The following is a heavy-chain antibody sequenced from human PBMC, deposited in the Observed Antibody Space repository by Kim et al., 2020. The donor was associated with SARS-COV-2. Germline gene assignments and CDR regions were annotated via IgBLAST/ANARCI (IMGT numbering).Heavy chain of an antibody. CDR2: INHSGST. CDR1: GGSFSGYY. D-gene: IGHD1-20*01. Sequence: SETLSLTCAVYGGSFSGYYWSWIRQPPGKGLEWIGEINHSGSTNYNPSLKSRVTISVDTSKNQFSLKLSSVTAADTAVYYCARGGPEYNWNHTFDYWGQG. J-gene: IGHJ4*02. CDR3: ARGGPEYNWNHTFDY. V-gene: IGHV4-34*01.